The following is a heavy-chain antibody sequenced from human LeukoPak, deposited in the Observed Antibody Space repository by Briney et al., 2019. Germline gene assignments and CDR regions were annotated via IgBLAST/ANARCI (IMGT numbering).Heavy chain of an antibody. CDR2: INPSGGST. CDR1: GYTFTSYY. Sequence: ASVKVSCKASGYTFTSYYMHWVRQAPGQGLEWMGIINPSGGSTSYAQKFQGRVTMTRDTSTSTVYMELSRLRSDDTAVYYCARVKGQWLVQFGWFDPWGQGTLVTVSS. V-gene: IGHV1-46*01. J-gene: IGHJ5*02. D-gene: IGHD6-19*01. CDR3: ARVKGQWLVQFGWFDP.